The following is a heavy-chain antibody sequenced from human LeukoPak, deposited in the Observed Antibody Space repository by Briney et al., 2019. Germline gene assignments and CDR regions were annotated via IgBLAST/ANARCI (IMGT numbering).Heavy chain of an antibody. D-gene: IGHD5-24*01. CDR2: ISYDGSNK. CDR3: AKDHGMATIYY. V-gene: IGHV3-30*18. CDR1: GFTFSSYC. Sequence: GGSLRLSCAASGFTFSSYCMHWVRQAPSKGLEWVAVISYDGSNKYYADSVKGRFTISRDNSKNTLYLQMNSLRAEDTAVYYCAKDHGMATIYYWGQGTLVTVSS. J-gene: IGHJ4*02.